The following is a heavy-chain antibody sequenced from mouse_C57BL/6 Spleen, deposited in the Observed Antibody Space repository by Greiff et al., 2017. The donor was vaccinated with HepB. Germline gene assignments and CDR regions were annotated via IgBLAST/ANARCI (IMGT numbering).Heavy chain of an antibody. D-gene: IGHD1-1*01. V-gene: IGHV2-9*01. CDR2: IWGGGST. Sequence: VHLVESGPGLVAPSQSLSITCTVSGFSLTSYGVDWVRQPPGKGLEWLGVIWGGGSTNYNSALMSRLSISKDNSKSQVFLKMNSLQTDDTAMYYCAKHGYPYYGSREAWFAYWGQGTLVTVSA. J-gene: IGHJ3*01. CDR1: GFSLTSYG. CDR3: AKHGYPYYGSREAWFAY.